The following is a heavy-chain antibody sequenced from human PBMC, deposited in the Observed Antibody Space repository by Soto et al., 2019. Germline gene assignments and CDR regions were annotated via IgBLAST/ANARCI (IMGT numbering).Heavy chain of an antibody. V-gene: IGHV4-34*01. J-gene: IGHJ4*02. CDR2: INHSGST. D-gene: IGHD3-22*01. CDR3: ASGREGFYYSRGYYSPFDY. Sequence: QVQLQQWGAGLLKPSETRSLTCAVYGGSFSGYEWSWNRQPPGKGLEWIGEINHSGSTNYNPCIKTGGTLSEDACKTKFSLNLRAVAAGEKGVDSCASGREGFYYSRGYYSPFDYWGQVTLVTVSS. CDR1: GGSFSGYE.